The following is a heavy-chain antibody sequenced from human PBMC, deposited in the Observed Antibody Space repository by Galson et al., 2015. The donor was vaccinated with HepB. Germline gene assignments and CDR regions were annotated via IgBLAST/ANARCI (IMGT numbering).Heavy chain of an antibody. CDR3: TRGYSTATGSDGYYYYGMDV. V-gene: IGHV3-23*01. CDR2: LSGSGNRT. D-gene: IGHD2-2*01. J-gene: IGHJ6*02. Sequence: SLRLSCAASGFTFSNYAMSWVRQAPGKGLEWVSCLSGSGNRTHFADSVKGRFTISRDSAQNSVYLQMNSLRADDTAVYYCTRGYSTATGSDGYYYYGMDVWGQGTTVSVSS. CDR1: GFTFSNYA.